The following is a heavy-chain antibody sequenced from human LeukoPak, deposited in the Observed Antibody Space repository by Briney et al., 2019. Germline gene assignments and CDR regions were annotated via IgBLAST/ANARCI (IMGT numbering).Heavy chain of an antibody. CDR2: IIPIFGTA. J-gene: IGHJ6*03. CDR1: GGTFSSYA. D-gene: IGHD6-6*01. V-gene: IGHV1-69*05. Sequence: SVKVSCKASGGTFSSYAISWVRRAPGQGLEWMGGIIPIFGTANYAQKFQGRVTITTDESTSTAYMELSSLRSEDTAVYYCARVLGDSSSSALDYYYYMDVWGKGTTVTVSS. CDR3: ARVLGDSSSSALDYYYYMDV.